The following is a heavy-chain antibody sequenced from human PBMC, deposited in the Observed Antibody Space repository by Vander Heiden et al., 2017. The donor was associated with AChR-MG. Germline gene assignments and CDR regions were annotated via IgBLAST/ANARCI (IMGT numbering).Heavy chain of an antibody. CDR3: ARARDGYNCPDY. V-gene: IGHV3-21*01. J-gene: IGHJ4*02. Sequence: EVQLAESGGGLVKPGGSLRLSCAASGFTFSSYSMNWVRQAPGKGLEWVSSISSSSSYIYYADSVKGRFTISRDNAKNSLYLQMNSLRAEDTAVYYCARARDGYNCPDYWGQGTLVTVSS. CDR2: ISSSSSYI. D-gene: IGHD5-12*01. CDR1: GFTFSSYS.